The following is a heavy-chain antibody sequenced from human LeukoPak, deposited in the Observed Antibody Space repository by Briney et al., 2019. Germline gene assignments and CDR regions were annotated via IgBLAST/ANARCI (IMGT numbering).Heavy chain of an antibody. Sequence: ASVKVSCKASGYTFTSNYIHWVRQAPGQGPEWMGMIYPRDGSTSYAQKFQGRVTVTRDTSTSTVHMEPSGLRSEDTAVYYCARDQEGFDYWGQGTLVTVSS. CDR2: IYPRDGST. CDR3: ARDQEGFDY. J-gene: IGHJ4*02. CDR1: GYTFTSNY. V-gene: IGHV1-46*01.